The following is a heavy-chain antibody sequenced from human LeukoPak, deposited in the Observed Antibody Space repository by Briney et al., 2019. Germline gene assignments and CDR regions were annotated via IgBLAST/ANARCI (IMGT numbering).Heavy chain of an antibody. CDR3: ARSYCSGGSCWVYFDY. V-gene: IGHV4-59*08. Sequence: SETLSLTCTVSGGSISSYYWSWIRQPPGKGLEWIGNIYYSGSTNYNPSLKSRVTISVDTSKNQFSLKLSSVTAADTAIYYCARSYCSGGSCWVYFDYWGQGTLVTVSS. CDR1: GGSISSYY. J-gene: IGHJ4*02. CDR2: IYYSGST. D-gene: IGHD2-15*01.